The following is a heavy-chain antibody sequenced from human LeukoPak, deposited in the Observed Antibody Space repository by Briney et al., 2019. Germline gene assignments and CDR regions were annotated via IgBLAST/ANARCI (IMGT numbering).Heavy chain of an antibody. CDR1: GGSISSSSYY. CDR3: ARHSVAGKDFDY. D-gene: IGHD6-19*01. V-gene: IGHV4-39*01. Sequence: SETLSLTCTVSGGSISSSSYYWGWIRQPPGKGLEWIGSIYYSGSTYYNPSLKSRVTISVDTSKNQFSLKLGSVTAADTAVYYCARHSVAGKDFDYWGQGTLVTVSS. CDR2: IYYSGST. J-gene: IGHJ4*02.